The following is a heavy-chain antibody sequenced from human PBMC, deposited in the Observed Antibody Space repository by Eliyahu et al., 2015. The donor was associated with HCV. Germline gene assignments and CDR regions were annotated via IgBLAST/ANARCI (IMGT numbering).Heavy chain of an antibody. CDR2: IRSKPYGSA. V-gene: IGHV3-49*04. J-gene: IGHJ4*02. Sequence: EVQLVESGGGLVQPGRSLRXSCITSGXPFADHSLGWVRXAPGKGLXWVGFIRSKPYGSADYATSVKDRFTISRDDSQSVVYLQMDRLRIEDTAVYYCARNSAGTWSRFDYWGQGVLVAVSS. CDR1: GXPFADHS. D-gene: IGHD3-10*01. CDR3: ARNSAGTWSRFDY.